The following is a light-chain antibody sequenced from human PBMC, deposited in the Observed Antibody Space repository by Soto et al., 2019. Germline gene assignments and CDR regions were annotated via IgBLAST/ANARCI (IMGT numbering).Light chain of an antibody. J-gene: IGKJ4*01. CDR1: QSVGSY. CDR3: QQRTDWPLT. Sequence: ETVVTQSPATLSLSPGQRATFSCRASQSVGSYLAWYQQKPGQAPRLLIYDASNRATGIPARFSGSGSGTDFTLTITSLEPEDFAVYFCQQRTDWPLTFGGGTKVDIK. V-gene: IGKV3-11*01. CDR2: DAS.